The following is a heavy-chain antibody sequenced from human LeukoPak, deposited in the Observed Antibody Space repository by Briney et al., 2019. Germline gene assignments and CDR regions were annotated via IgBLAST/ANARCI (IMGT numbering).Heavy chain of an antibody. CDR1: GFTFSNYW. CDR2: IKQDGSEE. D-gene: IGHD1-26*01. V-gene: IGHV3-7*03. Sequence: GGSLRLSCAASGFTFSNYWMSWVRQTPGKGLEWVAKIKQDGSEEYYVDSVKGRFTISRDNAKNSLFLQMNSLRVEDTAIYYCARGGSYPGCWGQGTLVTVSS. CDR3: ARGGSYPGC. J-gene: IGHJ4*02.